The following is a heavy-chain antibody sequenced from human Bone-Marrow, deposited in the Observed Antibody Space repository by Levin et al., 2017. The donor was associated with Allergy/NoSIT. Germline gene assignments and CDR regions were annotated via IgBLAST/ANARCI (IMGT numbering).Heavy chain of an antibody. CDR3: TTDSGSGGGLYYYYGMDV. Sequence: GESLKISCAASGFTFSNAWMSWVRQAPGKGLEWVGRIKSKTDGGTTDYAAPVKGRFTISRDDSKNTLYLQMNSLKTEDTAVYYCTTDSGSGGGLYYYYGMDVWGQGTTVTVSS. CDR2: IKSKTDGGTT. D-gene: IGHD3-16*01. J-gene: IGHJ6*02. CDR1: GFTFSNAW. V-gene: IGHV3-15*01.